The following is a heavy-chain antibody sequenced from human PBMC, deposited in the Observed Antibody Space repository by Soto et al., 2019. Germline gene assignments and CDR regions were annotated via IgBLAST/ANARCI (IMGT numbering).Heavy chain of an antibody. D-gene: IGHD3-3*01. CDR1: GGTFSSYA. Sequence: ASVKVSCKASGGTFSSYAISWVRQAPGQGLEWMGGIIPIFGTANYAQKFQGRVTITADESTSTAYMELSSLRSEDTAVYYCARSAYDFWSGYHDYWGQGTLVTVSS. J-gene: IGHJ4*02. V-gene: IGHV1-69*13. CDR3: ARSAYDFWSGYHDY. CDR2: IIPIFGTA.